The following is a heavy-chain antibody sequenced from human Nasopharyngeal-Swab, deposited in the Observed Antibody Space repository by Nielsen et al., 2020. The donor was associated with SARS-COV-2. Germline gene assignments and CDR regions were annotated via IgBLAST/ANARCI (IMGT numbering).Heavy chain of an antibody. J-gene: IGHJ6*02. CDR1: GYTFSHFY. CDR2: VNPNDGHT. CDR3: ARGPQGMDV. V-gene: IGHV1-2*06. Sequence: ASVKVSCKASGYTFSHFYIHWVRQAPGQGLVWMGRVNPNDGHTIYAQRFQGRVTMTWDTSMNTAYMELSSLRSDDTAAYYCARGPQGMDVWGQGTTVTVSS.